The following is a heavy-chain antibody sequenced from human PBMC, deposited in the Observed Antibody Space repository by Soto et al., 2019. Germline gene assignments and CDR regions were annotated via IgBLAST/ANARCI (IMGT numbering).Heavy chain of an antibody. CDR2: VSGSGGTS. CDR3: AKMGYSSDWS. J-gene: IGHJ5*02. V-gene: IGHV3-23*01. CDR1: GFTFSRYD. D-gene: IGHD6-19*01. Sequence: EVQLLESGGGLVQPGGSLRLSCAASGFTFSRYDMNWVRQAPGKGLEWVSVVSGSGGTSYYADSVKGRFIISRDNSKNTLYLQMNSLRYEDTALYYGAKMGYSSDWSWGQGTLVTVSS.